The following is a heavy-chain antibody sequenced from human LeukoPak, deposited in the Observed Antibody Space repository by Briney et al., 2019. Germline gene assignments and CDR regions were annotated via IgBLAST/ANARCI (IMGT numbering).Heavy chain of an antibody. D-gene: IGHD2-15*01. V-gene: IGHV4-59*08. CDR1: GGSISSYY. J-gene: IGHJ6*03. CDR3: ASLYCIGGSCYNYYMDV. Sequence: SETLSLTCTVSGGSISSYYWSWIRQPPGKGLEWIGYIYYSGSTNYNPSLKSRVTISVDTSKNQFSLKLSSVTAADTAVYYCASLYCIGGSCYNYYMDVWGKGTTVTVSS. CDR2: IYYSGST.